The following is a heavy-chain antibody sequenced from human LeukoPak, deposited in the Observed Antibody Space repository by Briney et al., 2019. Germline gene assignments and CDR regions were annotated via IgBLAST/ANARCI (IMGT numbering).Heavy chain of an antibody. D-gene: IGHD2-15*01. Sequence: GGSLRLSCAASGFTFSSYAMSWVRQAPGKGLEWVSAISGSGGSTFYADSVKGRFTISRVNSKNTLYMQMNSLRAEDTAVYYCAKDGSGVAAADYYFDYWGQGTLVTVSS. CDR2: ISGSGGST. CDR3: AKDGSGVAAADYYFDY. V-gene: IGHV3-23*01. CDR1: GFTFSSYA. J-gene: IGHJ4*02.